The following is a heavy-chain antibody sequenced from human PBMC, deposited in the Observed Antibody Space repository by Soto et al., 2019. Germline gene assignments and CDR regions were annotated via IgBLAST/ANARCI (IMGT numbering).Heavy chain of an antibody. V-gene: IGHV4-59*01. CDR1: GGSISSYY. D-gene: IGHD5-18*01. CDR3: ARGAMDTAMGLDY. Sequence: KPSETLSLTCTVSGGSISSYYWSWIRQPPGKGLEWIGYIYYSGSTNYNPSLKSRVTISVDTSKNQFSLKLSSVTAADTAVYYCARGAMDTAMGLDYWGQGTLVTVSS. J-gene: IGHJ4*02. CDR2: IYYSGST.